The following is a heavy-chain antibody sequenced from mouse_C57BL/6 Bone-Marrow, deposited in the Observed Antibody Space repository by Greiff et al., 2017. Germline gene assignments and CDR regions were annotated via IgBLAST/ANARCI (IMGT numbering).Heavy chain of an antibody. J-gene: IGHJ1*03. Sequence: QVQLKQPGAELVKPGASVKMSCKASGYTFTSYWITWVKQRPGQGLEWIGDIYPGSGSTNYNEKFKSKATLTVDTSSSTSYMQLSSLTSEDSAVYYCARSAYYSNYWYFDVWGTGTTVTVSS. D-gene: IGHD2-5*01. CDR2: IYPGSGST. V-gene: IGHV1-55*01. CDR3: ARSAYYSNYWYFDV. CDR1: GYTFTSYW.